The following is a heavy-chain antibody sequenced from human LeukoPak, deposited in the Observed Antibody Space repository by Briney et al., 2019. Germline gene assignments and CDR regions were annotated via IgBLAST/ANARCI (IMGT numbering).Heavy chain of an antibody. CDR2: IYSGGST. Sequence: GGSLRLSCAASGFTVSSNYMSWVRQAPGKGLEWVSVIYSGGSTYYADSVKGRFTISRDNSKNTLYLQMNSLRAEDTAVYYCASGWSGYPVHLDYWGQGTLVTVSS. D-gene: IGHD3-3*01. J-gene: IGHJ4*02. CDR3: ASGWSGYPVHLDY. CDR1: GFTVSSNY. V-gene: IGHV3-53*01.